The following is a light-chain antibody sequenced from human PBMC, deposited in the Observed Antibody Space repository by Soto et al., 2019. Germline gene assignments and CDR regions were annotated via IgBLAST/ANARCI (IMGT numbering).Light chain of an antibody. Sequence: IQLTQSPSTLSASVGDRVTITCRASQSISSWLAWYQQKPGTAPKLLIYDASSLESGVPSRFSGSGSGTEFTLPISSLQPDDFATYYCQQYNRYSPWTFGQGTKVDIK. V-gene: IGKV1-5*01. J-gene: IGKJ1*01. CDR2: DAS. CDR3: QQYNRYSPWT. CDR1: QSISSW.